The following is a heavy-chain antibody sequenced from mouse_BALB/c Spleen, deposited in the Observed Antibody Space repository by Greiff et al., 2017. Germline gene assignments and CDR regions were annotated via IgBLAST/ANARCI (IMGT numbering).Heavy chain of an antibody. CDR3: NADYRYDGPPFAY. J-gene: IGHJ3*01. CDR1: GFNIKDSY. Sequence: VQLQQSGAELVRSGASVKLSCTASGFNIKDSYMHWVKQRPEQGLEWIGWIDPENGDTEYAPKFQGKATMTADTSSNTAYLQLSSLTSEDTAVYYCNADYRYDGPPFAYWGQGTLVTVSA. CDR2: IDPENGDT. D-gene: IGHD2-14*01. V-gene: IGHV14-4*02.